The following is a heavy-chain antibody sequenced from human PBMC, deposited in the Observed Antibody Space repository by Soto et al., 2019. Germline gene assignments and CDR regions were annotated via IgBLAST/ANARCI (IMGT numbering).Heavy chain of an antibody. CDR3: ARAAVVTHHFDY. V-gene: IGHV4-59*01. D-gene: IGHD2-15*01. J-gene: IGHJ4*02. Sequence: PSETLSLTCTVSGGSISSYDLSWIRQPPGKGLEWIGYIYYSGSTNYNPSLKSRVTISVDTSKNQFSLKLSSVTAADTAVYYCARAAVVTHHFDYWGQGTLVTVSS. CDR2: IYYSGST. CDR1: GGSISSYD.